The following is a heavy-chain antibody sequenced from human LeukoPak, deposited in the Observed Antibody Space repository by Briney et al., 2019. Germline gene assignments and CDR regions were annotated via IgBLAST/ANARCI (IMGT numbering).Heavy chain of an antibody. V-gene: IGHV4-39*01. CDR1: GGSISSSGFY. Sequence: SETLSLTCTVSGGSISSSGFYWGWIRQPPGKGLEWIGSIYYSGSTYYNPSLKSRVTISVDTSKNQFSLKLSSVTAADTAVYYCARQARQIYDYWGQGTLVTVSS. CDR2: IYYSGST. CDR3: ARQARQIYDY. J-gene: IGHJ4*02.